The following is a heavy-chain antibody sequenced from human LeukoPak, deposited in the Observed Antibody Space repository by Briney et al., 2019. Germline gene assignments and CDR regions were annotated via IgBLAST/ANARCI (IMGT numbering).Heavy chain of an antibody. J-gene: IGHJ4*02. D-gene: IGHD2-8*02. Sequence: SETLSLTCTVCGASISGYYWSSIRQPPGKGLEWIGYMHSTGSTNQNPSLKSRVTMSVDASKNQFSLKLTSVTAADTAVYYCARYRCPGEICDGFDYWGLGTLVTVST. CDR1: GASISGYY. CDR3: ARYRCPGEICDGFDY. V-gene: IGHV4-59*01. CDR2: MHSTGST.